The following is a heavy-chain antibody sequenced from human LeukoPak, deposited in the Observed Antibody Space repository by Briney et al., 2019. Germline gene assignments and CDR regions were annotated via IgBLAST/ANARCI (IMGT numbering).Heavy chain of an antibody. J-gene: IGHJ4*02. V-gene: IGHV1-18*01. CDR3: ARDITSPITMVRGDFDY. CDR2: ISAYNGNT. Sequence: ASVKVSCKASGYTFTSYGISWVRQAPGQGLEWMRWISAYNGNTNYAQKLQGRVTMTTDTSTSTAYMELRSLRSDDTAVYYCARDITSPITMVRGDFDYWGQGTLVTVSS. D-gene: IGHD3-10*01. CDR1: GYTFTSYG.